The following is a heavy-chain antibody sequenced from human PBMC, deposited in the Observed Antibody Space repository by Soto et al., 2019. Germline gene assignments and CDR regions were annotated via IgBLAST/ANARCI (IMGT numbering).Heavy chain of an antibody. CDR1: GFNFRGRA. Sequence: VGPRRRCCSAAGFNFRGRAMSWVRQAPGKGLEWVSTISAGAGSTHYAESVKGRFTISSDNSKTTLYLQMNSLRAEDTAVYYCANQYFDYWGQGTLVTVFS. V-gene: IGHV3-23*01. J-gene: IGHJ4*02. CDR2: ISAGAGST. CDR3: ANQYFDY.